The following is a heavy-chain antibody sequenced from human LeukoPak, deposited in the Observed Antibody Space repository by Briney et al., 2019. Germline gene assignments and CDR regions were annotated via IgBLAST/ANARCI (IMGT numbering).Heavy chain of an antibody. CDR2: IKQDGSEK. CDR3: ARPSYYYDSSGYYY. Sequence: PGGSLRLSCAASGFTFSRCWMSWVRQAPGKGLEWVANIKQDGSEKYYVDSVKGRFTISRDNAKNSLYLQMNSLRAEDTAVYYCARPSYYYDSSGYYYWGQGTLVTVSS. CDR1: GFTFSRCW. D-gene: IGHD3-22*01. J-gene: IGHJ4*02. V-gene: IGHV3-7*01.